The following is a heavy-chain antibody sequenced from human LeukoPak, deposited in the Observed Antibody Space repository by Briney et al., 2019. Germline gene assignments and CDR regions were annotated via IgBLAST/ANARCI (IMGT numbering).Heavy chain of an antibody. V-gene: IGHV1-69*01. Sequence: ASVKVSCKASGGTFSSYAISWVRQAPGQGLEWMGAIIPIFGTANYAQKFQGRVTITADESTSTAYMELSSLRSEDTAVYYCARDPRRSSWYLDAFDIWGQGTMVTVSS. D-gene: IGHD6-13*01. CDR2: IIPIFGTA. J-gene: IGHJ3*02. CDR1: GGTFSSYA. CDR3: ARDPRRSSWYLDAFDI.